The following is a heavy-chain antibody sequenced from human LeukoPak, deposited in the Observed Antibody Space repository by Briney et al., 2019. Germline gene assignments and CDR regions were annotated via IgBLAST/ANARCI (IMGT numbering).Heavy chain of an antibody. CDR2: INHSGST. CDR1: GGSFSGYY. D-gene: IGHD3-16*02. CDR3: ARYVWGSYPTFEDY. J-gene: IGHJ4*02. V-gene: IGHV4-34*01. Sequence: PSETLSLTCAVYGGSFSGYYWSWIRQPPGKGLKWIGEINHSGSTNYNPSLKSRVTISVDTSKNQFCLRLSSVTAADTAVYYCARYVWGSYPTFEDYWGQGTLVTVSS.